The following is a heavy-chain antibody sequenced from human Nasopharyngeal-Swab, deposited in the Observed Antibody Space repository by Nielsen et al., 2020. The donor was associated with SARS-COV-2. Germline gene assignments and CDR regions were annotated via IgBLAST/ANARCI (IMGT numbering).Heavy chain of an antibody. V-gene: IGHV1-24*01. J-gene: IGHJ4*02. CDR2: FDPEDGET. D-gene: IGHD2-21*02. CDR3: ARGGGDWTRIDY. Sequence: ASVQVSCKVSGYTLTELSMHWVRQAPGKGLEWMGGFDPEDGETIYAQKFQGRVTMTEDTSTDTAYMELSSLSSEDTAVYYCARGGGDWTRIDYWGQGTLVTVSS. CDR1: GYTLTELS.